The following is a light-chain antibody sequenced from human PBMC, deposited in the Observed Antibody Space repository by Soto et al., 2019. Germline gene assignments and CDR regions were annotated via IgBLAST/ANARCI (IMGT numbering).Light chain of an antibody. V-gene: IGLV1-51*01. CDR2: DNN. CDR1: SSNIGNNY. Sequence: QSVLTQPPSVSAAPGQKVTISCSGSSSNIGNNYVSWYQQLPGTAPKLLIYDNNKRPSGIPDRFSGSKSGTSATLGITGLQTGDEADYYCSSFTISRNTVIFGGGTKLTVL. CDR3: SSFTISRNTVI. J-gene: IGLJ2*01.